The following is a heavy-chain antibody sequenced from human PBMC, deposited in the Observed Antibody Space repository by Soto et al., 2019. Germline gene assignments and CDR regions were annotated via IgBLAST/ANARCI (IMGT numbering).Heavy chain of an antibody. D-gene: IGHD2-21*02. CDR1: GFTFSSYA. J-gene: IGHJ4*02. Sequence: VGSLRLSCAASGFTFSSYAMSWVRQGPGKGLEWVSAISESGASTYYADSVKGRFTISRDNSKNTLYLQMNSLRVEDTAVYYCAKPSTSYCGGDCSWDYWGQGTLVTVSS. V-gene: IGHV3-23*01. CDR2: ISESGAST. CDR3: AKPSTSYCGGDCSWDY.